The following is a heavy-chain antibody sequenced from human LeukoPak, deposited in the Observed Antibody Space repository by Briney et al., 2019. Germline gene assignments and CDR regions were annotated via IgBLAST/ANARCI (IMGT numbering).Heavy chain of an antibody. CDR3: AKVQDYDFWSGYYGLYNWFDP. D-gene: IGHD3-3*01. Sequence: PGGSLRLSCVASEFTFSSYWMHWVRQAPGEGLVWVSVINSDGSTTLYADSVKGRFTISRDNAKNTLYLQMNSLRAEDTAVYYCAKVQDYDFWSGYYGLYNWFDPWGQGTLVTVSS. CDR2: INSDGSTT. J-gene: IGHJ5*02. CDR1: EFTFSSYW. V-gene: IGHV3-74*03.